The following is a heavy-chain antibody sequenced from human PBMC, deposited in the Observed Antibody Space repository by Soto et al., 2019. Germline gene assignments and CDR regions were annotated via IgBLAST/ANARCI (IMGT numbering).Heavy chain of an antibody. Sequence: SETLSLTCTVSGGSISSYYWSWIRQPPGKGLEWIGYIYYSGSTNYNPSLKSRVTISVDTSKDQFSLKLSSVTAADTAVYYCARHNGHGDNFEYWGQGTLVTVSS. V-gene: IGHV4-59*08. CDR3: ARHNGHGDNFEY. J-gene: IGHJ4*02. D-gene: IGHD4-17*01. CDR1: GGSISSYY. CDR2: IYYSGST.